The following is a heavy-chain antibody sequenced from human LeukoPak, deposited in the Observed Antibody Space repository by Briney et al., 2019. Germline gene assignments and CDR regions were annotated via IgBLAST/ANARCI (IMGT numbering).Heavy chain of an antibody. CDR1: GYTFTGYY. J-gene: IGHJ4*02. CDR2: INPNSGGT. Sequence: ASVNVSCTASGYTFTGYYMHWVRQAPGQGLEWMGWINPNSGGTNYAQKFQGRVTMTRDTSISTAYMELSRLRSDDTAAYYCARDLGYVFDYWGQGTLVTVSS. V-gene: IGHV1-2*02. D-gene: IGHD5-12*01. CDR3: ARDLGYVFDY.